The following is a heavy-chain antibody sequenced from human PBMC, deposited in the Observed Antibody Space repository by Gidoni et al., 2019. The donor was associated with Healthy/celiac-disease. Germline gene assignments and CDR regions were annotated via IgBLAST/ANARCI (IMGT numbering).Heavy chain of an antibody. CDR1: GFTFSSYG. Sequence: QVQLVESGGGVVQPGRSLRLAGAASGFTFSSYGMHWVRQAPGKGLEWVAVISYDGSNKYYADSVKGRFTISRDNSKNTLYLQMNSLRADDTAVYYCAKDSTPGGAWYFDLWGRGTLVTVSS. CDR3: AKDSTPGGAWYFDL. D-gene: IGHD2-2*01. V-gene: IGHV3-30*18. J-gene: IGHJ2*01. CDR2: ISYDGSNK.